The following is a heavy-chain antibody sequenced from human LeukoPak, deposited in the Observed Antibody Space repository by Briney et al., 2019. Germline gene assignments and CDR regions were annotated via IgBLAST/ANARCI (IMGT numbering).Heavy chain of an antibody. Sequence: GASVKVSCKTSGYTFTGSYVHWVRQAPGQGLGWMGRIDVNSGDTYLAQKFRGRVTLTRDTSISTDYLELSSLNSDDSAVYYCARYIGGSGWCWGQGALVTVSS. CDR1: GYTFTGSY. CDR2: IDVNSGDT. J-gene: IGHJ4*02. D-gene: IGHD3-16*01. V-gene: IGHV1-2*06. CDR3: ARYIGGSGWC.